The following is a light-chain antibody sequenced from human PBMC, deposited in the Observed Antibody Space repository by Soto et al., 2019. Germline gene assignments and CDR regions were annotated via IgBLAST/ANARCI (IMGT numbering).Light chain of an antibody. J-gene: IGLJ1*01. CDR1: SSDVGSYNL. Sequence: QSALTQPASVSGSPGQSITISCTGTSSDVGSYNLVSWYQQHPGKVPKIMIYEASKRPSGAPNRFSGSKSGNTASLTISGLQAEDEADYYCCSYAGSSTWVFGTGT. CDR3: CSYAGSSTWV. V-gene: IGLV2-23*01. CDR2: EAS.